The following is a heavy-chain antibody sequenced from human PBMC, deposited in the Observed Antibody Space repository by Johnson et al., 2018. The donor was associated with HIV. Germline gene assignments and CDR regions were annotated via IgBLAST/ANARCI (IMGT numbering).Heavy chain of an antibody. Sequence: QVQLVESGGGVVQPGRSLRLSCAASGFTFSSYGMHWVRQAPGKGLEWVAVVSYDGSNEYYVDSVKGRFTISRDHAKNSLYLQMNSLRAEDTAVYYCARAFGSAFDIWGQGTMVTVSS. CDR2: VSYDGSNE. J-gene: IGHJ3*02. D-gene: IGHD1-14*01. CDR3: ARAFGSAFDI. V-gene: IGHV3-30*03. CDR1: GFTFSSYG.